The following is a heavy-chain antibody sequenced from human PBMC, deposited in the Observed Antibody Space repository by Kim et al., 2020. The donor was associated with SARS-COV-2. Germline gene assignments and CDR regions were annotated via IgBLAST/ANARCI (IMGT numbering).Heavy chain of an antibody. CDR1: GGSFSGYY. D-gene: IGHD3-10*01. V-gene: IGHV4-34*01. CDR3: ARGTYRSNFYYYGSGSYYSS. CDR2: INHSGST. Sequence: SETLSLTCAVYGGSFSGYYWSWIRQPPGKGLEWIGEINHSGSTNYNPSLKSRVTISVDTSKNQFSLKLSSVTAADTAVYYCARGTYRSNFYYYGSGSYYSSWGQGTLVTVSS. J-gene: IGHJ5*02.